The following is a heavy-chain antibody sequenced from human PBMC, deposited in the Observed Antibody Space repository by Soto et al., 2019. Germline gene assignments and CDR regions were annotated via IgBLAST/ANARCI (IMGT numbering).Heavy chain of an antibody. V-gene: IGHV3-11*01. CDR1: GFTFSDYY. J-gene: IGHJ5*02. CDR3: ARDPVEVAGGDR. CDR2: ISSRGSTI. D-gene: IGHD6-19*01. Sequence: QVQLVESGGALVKPGGSLRLSCVASGFTFSDYYMTWIRQAPGKGLECLSYISSRGSTIYYADSVKGRFTISRDNAKNTRYLQMNSLRAEDTAVDYCARDPVEVAGGDRWGQGTLVTVSS.